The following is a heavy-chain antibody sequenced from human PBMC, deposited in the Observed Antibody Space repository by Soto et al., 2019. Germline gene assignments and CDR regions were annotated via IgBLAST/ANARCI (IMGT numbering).Heavy chain of an antibody. V-gene: IGHV4-59*01. D-gene: IGHD3-10*01. CDR2: IYYSGST. Sequence: PSETLSLTCTVSGGSISSYYWSWIRQPPGKGLEWIGYIYYSGSTSYNPSLKSRVTISVDTSKNQFSLKLSSVTAADTAVYYCARAGTTMVRGVISGWFDPWGQGTLVTVPQ. CDR3: ARAGTTMVRGVISGWFDP. J-gene: IGHJ5*02. CDR1: GGSISSYY.